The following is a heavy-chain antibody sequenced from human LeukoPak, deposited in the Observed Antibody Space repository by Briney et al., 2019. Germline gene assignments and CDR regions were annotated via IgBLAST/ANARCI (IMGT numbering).Heavy chain of an antibody. CDR2: IYYSGST. CDR3: ARQTGCSSTSCYFGFDI. J-gene: IGHJ3*02. D-gene: IGHD2-2*01. CDR1: GGSISSSSYY. Sequence: SETLSLTCTVSGGSISSSSYYWGWIRQPPGKGLEWIGSIYYSGSTYHNPSLKSRVTISVDTSKNQFSLKLSSVTAADTAVYYCARQTGCSSTSCYFGFDIWGQGTTVTVSS. V-gene: IGHV4-39*01.